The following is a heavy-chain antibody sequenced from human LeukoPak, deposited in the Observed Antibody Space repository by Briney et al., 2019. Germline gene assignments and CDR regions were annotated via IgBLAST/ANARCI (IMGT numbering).Heavy chain of an antibody. V-gene: IGHV3-11*06. Sequence: GGSLRLSCTASGFTFNDYYMSWTRQAPGKGLEWVSFISSSGGHTNYADSVKGRFTISRDNAKNSLYLQMNSLRAEDTDVYYCAGNPGPATLDNWGQGTLVTVSS. D-gene: IGHD2-15*01. CDR1: GFTFNDYY. J-gene: IGHJ4*02. CDR3: AGNPGPATLDN. CDR2: ISSSGGHT.